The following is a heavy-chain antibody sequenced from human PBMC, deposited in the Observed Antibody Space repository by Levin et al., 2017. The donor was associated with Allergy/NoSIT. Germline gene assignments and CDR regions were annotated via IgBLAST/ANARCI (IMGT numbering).Heavy chain of an antibody. J-gene: IGHJ6*02. V-gene: IGHV3-30*03. CDR3: ARESYDILTGHYSRGRYGLDV. D-gene: IGHD3-9*01. CDR1: GFTFSTYD. CDR2: ISFDGSNK. Sequence: GGSLRLSCAASGFTFSTYDMHWVRQAPGKGLEWVALISFDGSNKYYADSVKGRFTISRDNSKNTLYLQMNSLRPEDTAVYYCARESYDILTGHYSRGRYGLDVWGQGTTVTVSS.